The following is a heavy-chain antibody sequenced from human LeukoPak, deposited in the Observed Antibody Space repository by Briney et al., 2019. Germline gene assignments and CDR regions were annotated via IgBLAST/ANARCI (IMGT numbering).Heavy chain of an antibody. CDR2: IGTAGDT. V-gene: IGHV3-13*01. J-gene: IGHJ5*02. CDR3: ARGNTRSWFDP. CDR1: GFTFSSYD. Sequence: GGSLRLSCAASGFTFSSYDMHWVRQATGKGLEWVSAIGTAGDTYYPGSVKGRFTISRENAKNSLYLQMNSLRAGDTAVYHCARGNTRSWFDPWGQGTLVTVSS.